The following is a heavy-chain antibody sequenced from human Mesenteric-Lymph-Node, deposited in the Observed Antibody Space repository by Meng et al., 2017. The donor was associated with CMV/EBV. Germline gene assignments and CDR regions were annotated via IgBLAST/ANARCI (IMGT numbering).Heavy chain of an antibody. D-gene: IGHD6-13*01. V-gene: IGHV3-9*01. CDR1: GFTLDDYA. CDR2: ISWNSGSI. J-gene: IGHJ4*02. Sequence: SLKISCAASGFTLDDYAMHWVRQAPGKGLEWVSGISWNSGSIGYVDSVKGRFTISRDNAKNSLYLQMNSLRAEDTAVYYCARGGYSSSWYGLPLDYWGQGTLVTVSS. CDR3: ARGGYSSSWYGLPLDY.